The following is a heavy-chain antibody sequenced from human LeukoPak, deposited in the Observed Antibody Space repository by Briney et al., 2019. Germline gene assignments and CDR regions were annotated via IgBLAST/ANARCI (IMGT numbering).Heavy chain of an antibody. CDR1: GGSISSYY. V-gene: IGHV4-59*12. CDR3: ARGDYGDYPPYYYYYGMDV. D-gene: IGHD4-17*01. CDR2: IYYSGST. J-gene: IGHJ6*02. Sequence: SETLSLTCTVSGGSISSYYWSWIRQPPGKGLEWIGYIYYSGSTNYNPSLKSRVTISVDTSKNQFSLKLSSVTAADTAVYYCARGDYGDYPPYYYYYGMDVWGQGTTVTVSS.